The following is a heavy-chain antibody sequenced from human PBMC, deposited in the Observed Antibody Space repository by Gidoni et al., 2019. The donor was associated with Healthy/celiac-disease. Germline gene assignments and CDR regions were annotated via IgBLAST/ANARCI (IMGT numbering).Heavy chain of an antibody. CDR1: GLTLSSYS. Sequence: EVQLVESGGGLVKPGGSMRLACAASGLTLSSYSMNWVRQAPGKGLEWVSFISSSSSYICYAGSVKGRFTISRDNDNNALYLQMSSLRAEGTAVYYCARDGQWLDFFDYGGQGPLITVAS. V-gene: IGHV3-21*01. J-gene: IGHJ4*02. D-gene: IGHD6-19*01. CDR3: ARDGQWLDFFDY. CDR2: ISSSSSYI.